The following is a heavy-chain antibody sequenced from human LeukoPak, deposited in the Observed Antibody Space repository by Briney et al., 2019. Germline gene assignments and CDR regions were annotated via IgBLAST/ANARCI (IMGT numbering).Heavy chain of an antibody. CDR3: ARDLRDIVVVPAARWWFDP. V-gene: IGHV1-69*13. J-gene: IGHJ5*02. CDR1: GYTFTTYP. CDR2: IIPIFGTA. D-gene: IGHD2-2*01. Sequence: SVKVSCKASGYTFTTYPMNWVRQAPGQGLEWMGGIIPIFGTANYAQKFQGRVTITADESTSTAYMELSSLRSEDTAVYYCARDLRDIVVVPAARWWFDPWGQGTLVTVSS.